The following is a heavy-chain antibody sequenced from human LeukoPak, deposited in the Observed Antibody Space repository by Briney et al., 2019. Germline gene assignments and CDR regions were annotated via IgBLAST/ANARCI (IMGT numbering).Heavy chain of an antibody. CDR2: INHSGST. V-gene: IGHV4-39*07. Sequence: SETLSLTCTVSGVSISSSSYYWGWIRQPPGKGLEWIGEINHSGSTNYNPSLKSRVTISVDTSKNQFSLKLSSVTAADTAVYYCARGGLWFGGSHTDLWGQGTLVTVSS. CDR1: GVSISSSSYY. CDR3: ARGGLWFGGSHTDL. J-gene: IGHJ5*02. D-gene: IGHD3-10*01.